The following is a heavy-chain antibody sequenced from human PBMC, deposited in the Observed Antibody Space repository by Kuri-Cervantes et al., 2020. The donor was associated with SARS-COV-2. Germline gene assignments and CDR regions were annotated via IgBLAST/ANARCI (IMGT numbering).Heavy chain of an antibody. J-gene: IGHJ4*02. V-gene: IGHV3-23*01. CDR1: GFTFSSYA. CDR2: ISGSGGST. Sequence: GESLKISCAASGFTFSSYAMSWVRQAPGKGLEWVSAISGSGGSTYYADSVKGRFTISRDNSKNTLYLQMNSLRAEDTAVYYCAKVDEGAFDYWGQGTLVTVSS. CDR3: AKVDEGAFDY. D-gene: IGHD1-26*01.